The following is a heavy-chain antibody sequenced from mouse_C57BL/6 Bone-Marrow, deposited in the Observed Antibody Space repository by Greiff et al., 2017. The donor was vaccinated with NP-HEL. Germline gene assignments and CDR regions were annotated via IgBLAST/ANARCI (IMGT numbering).Heavy chain of an antibody. D-gene: IGHD4-1*01. CDR2: IYPGDGDT. V-gene: IGHV1-82*01. CDR1: GYAFSSSW. CDR3: ATGKGY. Sequence: QVQLQQSGPELVKPGASVKISCKASGYAFSSSWMNWVKQRPGKGLEWIGRIYPGDGDTNYNGKFKGKATLTADKSSSTAYMQLSSLTSEDTAVYYCATGKGYWGQGTTLTVSS. J-gene: IGHJ2*01.